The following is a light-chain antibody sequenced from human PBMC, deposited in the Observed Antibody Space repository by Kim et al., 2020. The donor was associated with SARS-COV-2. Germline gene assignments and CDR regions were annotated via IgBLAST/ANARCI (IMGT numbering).Light chain of an antibody. J-gene: IGKJ4*01. V-gene: IGKV1-33*01. CDR1: QDIRNY. Sequence: DIQMTQSPSSLSASVGDRVTITCQASQDIRNYLNWYQHKPGKAPKLLIYDASNLETGVPSRFSGRGSGTHFTFTISSLQPEDTATYYCQQYDNLPPLTFGGGTKVDIK. CDR2: DAS. CDR3: QQYDNLPPLT.